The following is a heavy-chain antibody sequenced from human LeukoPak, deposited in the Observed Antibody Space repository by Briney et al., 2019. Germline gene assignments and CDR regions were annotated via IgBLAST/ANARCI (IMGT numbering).Heavy chain of an antibody. Sequence: GGSLRLSCAASGFTLSPYWIHWDRQAPGRGLVWVSRNPDGSRRGYADSVKGRFTISRDNAKNTVYLQMDSLRAEDTAMYYCTRDFDHGGGLWGQGTLVTVSS. V-gene: IGHV3-74*01. D-gene: IGHD3-9*01. J-gene: IGHJ4*02. CDR1: GFTLSPYW. CDR2: NPDGSRR. CDR3: TRDFDHGGGL.